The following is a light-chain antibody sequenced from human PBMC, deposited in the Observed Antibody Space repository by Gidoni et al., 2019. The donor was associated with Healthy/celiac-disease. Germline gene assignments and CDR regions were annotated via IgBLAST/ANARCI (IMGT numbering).Light chain of an antibody. CDR2: WAS. J-gene: IGKJ1*01. CDR1: QSVLYSSNNKNY. CDR3: QQYYSTPWT. V-gene: IGKV4-1*01. Sequence: DIVIPQSPVSLAVSLGDRATINCKSSQSVLYSSNNKNYLAWYQQKPGQPPKLPSYWASTRESGVPDRFSGSGSGTDFTLTISSLQAEDVAVYYCQQYYSTPWTFGQGTKVEIK.